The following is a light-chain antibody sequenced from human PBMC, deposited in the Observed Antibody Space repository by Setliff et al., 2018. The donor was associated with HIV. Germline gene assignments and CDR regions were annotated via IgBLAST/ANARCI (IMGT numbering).Light chain of an antibody. CDR1: TGAVTSGHY. CDR3: FLSYSGARRV. V-gene: IGLV7-46*01. J-gene: IGLJ3*02. CDR2: DTS. Sequence: AVVTQAPSLTVSPGGTVTLTCGSSTGAVTSGHYPYWFQQKPGQAPRTLIYDTSNKHSWTPARFSGSLLGGKAALTLSGAQPEDEAAYYCFLSYSGARRVFGGGTKVTVL.